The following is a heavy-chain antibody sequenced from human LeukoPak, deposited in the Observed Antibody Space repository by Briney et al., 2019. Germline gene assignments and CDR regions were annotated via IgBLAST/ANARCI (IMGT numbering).Heavy chain of an antibody. CDR1: GYTLTELS. Sequence: ASVKVSCKVSGYTLTELSMHWVRQAPGKGLEWMGGFDPEDGETIYAQKFQGRVTMTEDTSTDTAYMELSSLRSEDTAVYYCATLWLGEPGGDWFDPWGQGTLVTVSS. V-gene: IGHV1-24*01. D-gene: IGHD3-10*01. CDR2: FDPEDGET. CDR3: ATLWLGEPGGDWFDP. J-gene: IGHJ5*02.